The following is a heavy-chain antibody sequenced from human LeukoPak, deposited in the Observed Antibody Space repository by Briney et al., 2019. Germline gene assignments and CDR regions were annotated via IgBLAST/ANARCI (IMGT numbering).Heavy chain of an antibody. J-gene: IGHJ5*02. CDR1: GFTFSSYG. Sequence: PGRSLSLSCAASGFTFSSYGMHWVRQAPGEGLEWVAVISYDGSNTYYADSVKGRFTISRDNSKNTLYLQMNSLRAEDTAVYYCAKGPVLFDPWGEGGKVSVSS. CDR3: AKGPVLFDP. CDR2: ISYDGSNT. V-gene: IGHV3-30*18.